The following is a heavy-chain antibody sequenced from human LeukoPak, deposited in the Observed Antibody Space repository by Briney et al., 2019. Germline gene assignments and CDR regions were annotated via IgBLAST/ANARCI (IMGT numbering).Heavy chain of an antibody. Sequence: GASVKVSCKASGYTFTSYYMHWVRQAPGQGLEWMGIINPSGGSTSYAQKFQGRVTMTRDTSISTAYMELSRLRSDDTAVYYCASRGGLRPPVGSFDYWGQGTLVTVSS. CDR2: INPSGGST. V-gene: IGHV1-46*01. CDR1: GYTFTSYY. D-gene: IGHD5-12*01. J-gene: IGHJ4*02. CDR3: ASRGGLRPPVGSFDY.